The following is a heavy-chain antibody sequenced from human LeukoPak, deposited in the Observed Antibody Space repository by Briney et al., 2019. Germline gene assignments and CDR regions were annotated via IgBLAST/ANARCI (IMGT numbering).Heavy chain of an antibody. J-gene: IGHJ4*02. V-gene: IGHV3-23*01. Sequence: GGSLRLSCAASGFTFSYCGMSWVRQAPGKGLEWVADISASGDPTYHADSVKGRFTISRDNSRKPLYMQMNSLRADDTAIYYCAKHSGPTAALDYWGQGTLLPVSS. CDR1: GFTFSYCG. D-gene: IGHD1-1*01. CDR3: AKHSGPTAALDY. CDR2: ISASGDPT.